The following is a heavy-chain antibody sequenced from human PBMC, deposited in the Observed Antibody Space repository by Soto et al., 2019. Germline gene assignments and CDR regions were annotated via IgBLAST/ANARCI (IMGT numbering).Heavy chain of an antibody. J-gene: IGHJ4*02. CDR2: ISWNSGYI. CDR3: AKDYAHGSGSYYNY. V-gene: IGHV3-9*01. CDR1: GFTFDDYG. D-gene: IGHD3-10*01. Sequence: GGSLRLSCAASGFTFDDYGMHWVRQAPGKGLEWVSSISWNSGYIGYADSVKGRFTMSRDNAKNSLYLQMNSLRVEDTALYYCAKDYAHGSGSYYNYWGQGT.